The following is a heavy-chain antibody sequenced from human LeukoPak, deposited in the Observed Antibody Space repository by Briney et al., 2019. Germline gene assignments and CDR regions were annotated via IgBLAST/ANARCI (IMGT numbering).Heavy chain of an antibody. Sequence: GGSLRLSCVASGLPIADFAMHWVRRAPGKGLEGVSLISGDGVSTFYADSVKGRFSISRDNSKNSLYLEMNSLRTEDAAMYYCAKESGKFDYWGQGTLVAVSS. V-gene: IGHV3-43*02. J-gene: IGHJ4*02. CDR2: ISGDGVST. CDR1: GLPIADFA. CDR3: AKESGKFDY.